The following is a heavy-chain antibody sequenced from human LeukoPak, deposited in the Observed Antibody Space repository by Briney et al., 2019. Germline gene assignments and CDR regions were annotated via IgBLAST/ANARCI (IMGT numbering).Heavy chain of an antibody. D-gene: IGHD3-16*01. J-gene: IGHJ4*02. Sequence: ASVKVSCKASGYTFTAYYMHWVRQAPGQGLEWMGLINPNSGGTNYAQRFQGRVTMTRDTSISTAYMELSKLTSDDSAVYCCARDKGTLGGDYWGQGTLVTVSS. CDR1: GYTFTAYY. CDR2: INPNSGGT. CDR3: ARDKGTLGGDY. V-gene: IGHV1-2*02.